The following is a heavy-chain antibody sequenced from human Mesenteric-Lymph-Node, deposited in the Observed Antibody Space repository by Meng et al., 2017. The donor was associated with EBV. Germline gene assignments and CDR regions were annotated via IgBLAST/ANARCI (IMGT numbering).Heavy chain of an antibody. V-gene: IGHV4-4*02. J-gene: IGHJ4*02. CDR2: IFHSGIT. D-gene: IGHD6-19*01. Sequence: QVQLQQWGAGLLKPSETLSLTCAVSGDSLTSTNWWSWVRQPPGKGLEWIGEIFHSGITNYNPSLKSRITLSVDKSKNLFSLNLSSVTAADTAVYFCARRREYSSGWPIDYWGQGTLVTVSS. CDR3: ARRREYSSGWPIDY. CDR1: GDSLTSTNW.